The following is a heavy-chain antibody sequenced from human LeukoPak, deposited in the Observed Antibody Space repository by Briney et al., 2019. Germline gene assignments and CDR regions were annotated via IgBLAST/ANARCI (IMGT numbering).Heavy chain of an antibody. CDR2: IYYSGST. CDR1: GGSISSSSYY. Sequence: KPSETLSLTCTVSGGSISSSSYYWGWIRQPPGKGLEWIGSIYYSGSTYYNPSLKSRVTISVDTSKNQFSLKLSSVTAADTAVYYCARDPVPKIVGATTDWYFDLWGRGTLVTVSS. CDR3: ARDPVPKIVGATTDWYFDL. J-gene: IGHJ2*01. D-gene: IGHD1-26*01. V-gene: IGHV4-39*02.